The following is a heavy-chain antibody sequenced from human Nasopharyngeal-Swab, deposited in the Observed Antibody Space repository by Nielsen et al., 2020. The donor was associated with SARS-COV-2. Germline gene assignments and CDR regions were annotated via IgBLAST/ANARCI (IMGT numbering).Heavy chain of an antibody. CDR2: IFSNDEK. D-gene: IGHD1-1*01. J-gene: IGHJ6*03. V-gene: IGHV2-26*01. CDR1: GFSLSNRRMG. CDR3: ARAGLERRLFYFYYYMDV. Sequence: SGPTLVKPTQTLTLTCTFSGFSLSNRRMGVSWIRQPPGKALEWLAHIFSNDEKSYSTSLKSRLTISKDTSKSQVVLTMTNMDPLDTATYFCARAGLERRLFYFYYYMDVWGTGTTVTVSS.